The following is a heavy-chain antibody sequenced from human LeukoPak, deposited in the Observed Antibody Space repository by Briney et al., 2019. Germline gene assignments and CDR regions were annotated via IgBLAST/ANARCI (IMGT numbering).Heavy chain of an antibody. V-gene: IGHV4-34*01. D-gene: IGHD1-26*01. CDR3: ARGLRWELLRYYFDY. J-gene: IGHJ4*02. CDR1: GGSFSGYY. Sequence: SETLSLTCAVYGGSFSGYYWSWIRQPPGKGLEWIGEINHSGSTNYNPSLKSRVTISVDTSKNQFSLKLSSVTAADTAVYYCARGLRWELLRYYFDYWGQGTLATVSS. CDR2: INHSGST.